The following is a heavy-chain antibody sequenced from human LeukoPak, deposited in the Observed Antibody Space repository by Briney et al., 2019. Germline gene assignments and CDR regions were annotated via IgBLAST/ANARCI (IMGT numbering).Heavy chain of an antibody. Sequence: SETLSLTCTVSGVSISSSNSYWVWIRQPQGKGLEGIGSIYYSRNTYYNPSPKGQVSISIDTSKNQFSLRLTSVPDAAPGVYYCERQTGSGLFILPGGQGTLVTVSS. CDR2: IYYSRNT. CDR3: ERQTGSGLFILP. CDR1: GVSISSSNSY. V-gene: IGHV4-39*01. D-gene: IGHD3/OR15-3a*01. J-gene: IGHJ4*02.